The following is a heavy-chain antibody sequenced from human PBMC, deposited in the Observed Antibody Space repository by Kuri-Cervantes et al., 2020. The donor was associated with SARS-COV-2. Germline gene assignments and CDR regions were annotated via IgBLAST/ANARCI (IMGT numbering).Heavy chain of an antibody. CDR3: ARTNYATLLDI. Sequence: SCTVSDGPISSYYWSWIQQPPGKGLEWIGYIYYSGSTNYNPSLKSRVTITVDTSKNQFSLKLSSVTAADTAVYYCARTNYATLLDIWGQGTMVTVSS. J-gene: IGHJ3*02. V-gene: IGHV4-59*01. CDR2: IYYSGST. CDR1: DGPISSYY. D-gene: IGHD2-2*01.